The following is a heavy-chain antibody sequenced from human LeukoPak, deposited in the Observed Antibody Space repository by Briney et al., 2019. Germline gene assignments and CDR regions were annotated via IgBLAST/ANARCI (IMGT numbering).Heavy chain of an antibody. V-gene: IGHV4-61*05. CDR1: GGSISSSNYY. CDR3: ARGGSSRFDP. CDR2: IFHSGNT. Sequence: SETLSLTCTVSGGSISSSNYYWGWIRQPPGKGLEWIGYIFHSGNTNYNPSLKSRVTVSLDTSKKQVSLKLTSVTAADTAVYYCARGGSSRFDPWGQGTLVTVSS. D-gene: IGHD6-6*01. J-gene: IGHJ5*02.